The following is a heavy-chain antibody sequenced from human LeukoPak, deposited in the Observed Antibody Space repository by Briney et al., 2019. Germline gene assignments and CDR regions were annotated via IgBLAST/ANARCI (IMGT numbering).Heavy chain of an antibody. Sequence: GGSLRLSCAASGFTFSTYSMNWVRQAPGKGLEWVSSITGSSYIDYADSLKGRFTISRDNAKNTLYLQMKSLRDEDTAVYYCVRDWDHFDFDSWGQGTLVTVSS. CDR2: ITGSSYI. D-gene: IGHD1-14*01. CDR1: GFTFSTYS. V-gene: IGHV3-21*01. CDR3: VRDWDHFDFDS. J-gene: IGHJ5*01.